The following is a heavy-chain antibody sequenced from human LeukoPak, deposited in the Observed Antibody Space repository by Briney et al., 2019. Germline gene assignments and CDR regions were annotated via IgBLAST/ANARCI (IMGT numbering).Heavy chain of an antibody. Sequence: GGSLRLSCAASGFTFSSYGMSWVRQAPGKGLEWVSAISGSGGSTYYADSVKGRFTISRDNSKNTLYLQMNSLRAEDTAVYYCAKDYYDSSGYSTSRYYYYYYYMDVWGKGTTVTISS. CDR2: ISGSGGST. V-gene: IGHV3-23*01. J-gene: IGHJ6*03. D-gene: IGHD3-22*01. CDR3: AKDYYDSSGYSTSRYYYYYYYMDV. CDR1: GFTFSSYG.